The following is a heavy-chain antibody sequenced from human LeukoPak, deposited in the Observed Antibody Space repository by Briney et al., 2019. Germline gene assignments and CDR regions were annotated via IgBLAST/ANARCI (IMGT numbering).Heavy chain of an antibody. CDR2: ISSSSSTI. D-gene: IGHD4-17*01. Sequence: GGPLRLSCAASGFTFSSYSMNWVRQAPGKGLEWVSYISSSSSTIYYADSVKDRFTISRDNAKNSLYLQMNSLRAEDTAVYYCARGMTTVTHGHFRISDYWGQGTLVTVSS. CDR3: ARGMTTVTHGHFRISDY. V-gene: IGHV3-48*01. CDR1: GFTFSSYS. J-gene: IGHJ4*02.